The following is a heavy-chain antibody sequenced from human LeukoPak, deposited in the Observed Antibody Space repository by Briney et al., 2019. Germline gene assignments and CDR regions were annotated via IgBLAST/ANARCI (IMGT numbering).Heavy chain of an antibody. CDR2: IYSGGST. J-gene: IGHJ4*02. V-gene: IGHV3-53*01. Sequence: GGSLRLSCAVSGFTVSSNYMSWVRQAPGKGLEWVSVIYSGGSTYYADSVKGRFTISRDNSKNTLYLQMNSLRAEDTAVYYCAIRLYYFDTSGYLYYWGQGTLVTVSS. CDR1: GFTVSSNY. CDR3: AIRLYYFDTSGYLYY. D-gene: IGHD3-22*01.